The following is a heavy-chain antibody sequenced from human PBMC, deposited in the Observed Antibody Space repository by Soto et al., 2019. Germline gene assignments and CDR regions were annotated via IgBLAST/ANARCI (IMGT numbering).Heavy chain of an antibody. D-gene: IGHD3-22*01. CDR1: GGSFSGYY. J-gene: IGHJ3*02. CDR2: INHSGST. V-gene: IGHV4-34*01. Sequence: SETLSLTCAVYGGSFSGYYWSWIRQPPGKGLEWIGEINHSGSTNYNPSLKSRVTISVDTSKNQFSLKLSSVTAADTAVYYCARGGKYYYDSSGSIFQRPRNETASDIWGEATLVTV. CDR3: ARGGKYYYDSSGSIFQRPRNETASDI.